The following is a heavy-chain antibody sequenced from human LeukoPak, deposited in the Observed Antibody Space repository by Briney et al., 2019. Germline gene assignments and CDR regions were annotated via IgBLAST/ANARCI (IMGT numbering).Heavy chain of an antibody. CDR1: GGSISTSNYY. CDR3: ARGVYFDY. Sequence: PSETLSLTCTVSGGSISTSNYYWGWIRQPPGKGLEWIGNIFYSGSTYYSPSVKSRVTISLDTSRNQFSLKLNSVTAADTAVYYCARGVYFDYWGQGTLVTVSS. J-gene: IGHJ4*02. V-gene: IGHV4-39*07. CDR2: IFYSGST.